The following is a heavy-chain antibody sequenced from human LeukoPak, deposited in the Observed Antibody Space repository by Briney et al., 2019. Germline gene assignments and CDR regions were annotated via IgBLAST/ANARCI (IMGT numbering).Heavy chain of an antibody. J-gene: IGHJ4*02. CDR3: ARNEEWWSPFDY. CDR1: GGTFSSYA. V-gene: IGHV1-69*05. CDR2: IIPIFGTA. D-gene: IGHD2-15*01. Sequence: SVKVSCKASGGTFSSYAISWVRQAPGQGLELMGRIIPIFGTANYAQKFQGRVTITTDESTSTAYMELSSLRSEDTAVYYCARNEEWWSPFDYWGQGTLVTVSS.